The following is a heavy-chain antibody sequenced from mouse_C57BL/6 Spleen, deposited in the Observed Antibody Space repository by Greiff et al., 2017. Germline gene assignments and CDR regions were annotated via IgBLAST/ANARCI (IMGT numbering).Heavy chain of an antibody. Sequence: EVHLVESGGGLVKPGGSLKLSCAASGFTFSSYAMSWVRQTPEKRLEWVATISDGGSYTYYPDNVKGRFTISRDNAKNNLYLQMSHLKSEDTAMYYCARDRTTVVADYWGQGTTLTVSS. CDR1: GFTFSSYA. D-gene: IGHD1-1*01. J-gene: IGHJ2*01. CDR3: ARDRTTVVADY. V-gene: IGHV5-4*01. CDR2: ISDGGSYT.